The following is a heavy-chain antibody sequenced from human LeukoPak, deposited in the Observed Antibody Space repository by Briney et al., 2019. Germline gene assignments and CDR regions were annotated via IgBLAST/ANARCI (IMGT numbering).Heavy chain of an antibody. Sequence: TSETLSLTCTVSGGSISSGGYYWSWIRQHPGKGLEWIGYIYYSGSTYYNPSLKSRVTISVDTSKNQFSLKLSSVTAADTAVYYCARVEGDFWSGDPYLVGYWGQGTQVTVSS. CDR1: GGSISSGGYY. CDR2: IYYSGST. D-gene: IGHD3-3*01. CDR3: ARVEGDFWSGDPYLVGY. V-gene: IGHV4-31*03. J-gene: IGHJ4*02.